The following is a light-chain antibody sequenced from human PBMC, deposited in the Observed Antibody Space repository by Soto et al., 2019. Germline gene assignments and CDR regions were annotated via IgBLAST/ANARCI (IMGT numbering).Light chain of an antibody. J-gene: IGKJ3*01. CDR3: QQYGSSSFT. Sequence: EIVLTQSPGTLSLSPGERATLSCRASQSVSSSYLAWYQQKPGQAPRLLIYGASSRATGIPDRFSGSGSGTAFTLTSSRLEPEDFAVYYWQQYGSSSFTFGPGTKVDIK. CDR2: GAS. CDR1: QSVSSSY. V-gene: IGKV3-20*01.